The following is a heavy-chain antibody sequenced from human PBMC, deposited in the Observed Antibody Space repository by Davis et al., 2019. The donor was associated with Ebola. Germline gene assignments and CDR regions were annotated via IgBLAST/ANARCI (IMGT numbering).Heavy chain of an antibody. CDR2: IYHSGST. CDR3: ARAWSSSWSGMDV. CDR1: GGSISSSNW. D-gene: IGHD6-13*01. J-gene: IGHJ6*02. V-gene: IGHV4-4*02. Sequence: MPSETLSLTCAVSGGSISSSNWWSWVRQPPGKGLEWIGEIYHSGSTNYNPSLKSRVTISVDKSKNQFSLKLSSVTAADTAVYYCARAWSSSWSGMDVWGQGTTVTVSS.